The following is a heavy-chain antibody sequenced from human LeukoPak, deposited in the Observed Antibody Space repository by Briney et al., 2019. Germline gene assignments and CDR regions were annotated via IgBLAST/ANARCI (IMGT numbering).Heavy chain of an antibody. CDR1: GYTFTSYY. Sequence: ASVKVSCKASGYTFTSYYMRWVRQAPGQGLEWMGIINPSGGSTSYAQKFQGRLTMTRDTSTSTVYMELSSLRSEDTAVYYCARDSPRVMITFGGVNAPGYWGQGTLVTVSS. CDR2: INPSGGST. D-gene: IGHD3-16*01. V-gene: IGHV1-46*01. J-gene: IGHJ4*02. CDR3: ARDSPRVMITFGGVNAPGY.